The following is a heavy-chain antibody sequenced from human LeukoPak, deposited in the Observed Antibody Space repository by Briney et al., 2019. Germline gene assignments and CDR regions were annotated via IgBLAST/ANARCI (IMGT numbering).Heavy chain of an antibody. J-gene: IGHJ3*02. Sequence: NIKQDGSEKYYVDSVKGRFTISRDNAKNSLYLQMNSLRAEDTAVYYCAREGGSQSGDAFDIWGQGTMVTVSS. V-gene: IGHV3-7*01. CDR3: AREGGSQSGDAFDI. CDR2: IKQDGSEK. D-gene: IGHD1-26*01.